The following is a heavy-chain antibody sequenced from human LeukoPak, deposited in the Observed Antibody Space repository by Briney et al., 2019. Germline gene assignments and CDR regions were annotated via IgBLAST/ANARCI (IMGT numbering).Heavy chain of an antibody. CDR1: GGSFSGYY. D-gene: IGHD2-8*01. Sequence: SETLSLTCAVYGGSFSGYYWSWIRQPPGKGLEWIGEINHSGSTNYNPSLKSRVTISVDTSKNQLSLKLSSVTAADTAVYYCARARMVYAFYYYYYMDVWGKGTTVTVSS. CDR2: INHSGST. J-gene: IGHJ6*03. CDR3: ARARMVYAFYYYYYMDV. V-gene: IGHV4-34*01.